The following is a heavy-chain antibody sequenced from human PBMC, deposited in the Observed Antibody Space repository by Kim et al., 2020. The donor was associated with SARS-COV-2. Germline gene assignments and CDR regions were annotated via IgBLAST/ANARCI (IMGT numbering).Heavy chain of an antibody. CDR3: ASAGIVVVIAAAANFDY. J-gene: IGHJ4*02. V-gene: IGHV3-48*02. CDR1: GFTFSSYS. CDR2: ISSSSSTI. D-gene: IGHD2-21*01. Sequence: GGSLRLSCAASGFTFSSYSMNWVRQAPGKGLEWVSYISSSSSTIYYADSVKGRFTISRDNAKNSLYLQMNSLRDEDTAVYYCASAGIVVVIAAAANFDYWGQGTLVTVSS.